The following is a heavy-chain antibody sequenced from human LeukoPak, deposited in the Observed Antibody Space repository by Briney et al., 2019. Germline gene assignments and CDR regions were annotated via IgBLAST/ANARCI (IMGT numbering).Heavy chain of an antibody. J-gene: IGHJ4*02. CDR3: ASEQWLRY. CDR2: IKQDGSEK. V-gene: IGHV3-7*01. Sequence: PGGSLRLSCAASGFTFSSYSMNCVRQAPGKGLEWVAKIKQDGSEKNYVHSVKGRFAISRDNAKNSLYLQMNSLRAEDTAVDYCASEQWLRYWGQGTLVTVSS. CDR1: GFTFSSYS. D-gene: IGHD6-19*01.